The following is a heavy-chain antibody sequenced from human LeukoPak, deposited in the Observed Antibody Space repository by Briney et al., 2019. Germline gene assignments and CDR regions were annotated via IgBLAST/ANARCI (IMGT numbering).Heavy chain of an antibody. V-gene: IGHV5-51*01. D-gene: IGHD6-6*01. CDR3: ARLQASSSSHFDY. Sequence: GESLQISCQGSGYSFTSYWIGWVRQMPGKGLEWMGIIYPGDSDTRYSPSFQGQVTISADKSISTAYLQWSSLKASDTAMYYCARLQASSSSHFDYWGQGTLVTVSS. J-gene: IGHJ4*02. CDR2: IYPGDSDT. CDR1: GYSFTSYW.